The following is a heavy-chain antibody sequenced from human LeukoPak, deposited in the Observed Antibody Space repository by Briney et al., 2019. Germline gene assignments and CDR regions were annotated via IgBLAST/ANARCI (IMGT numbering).Heavy chain of an antibody. CDR1: GFTFSSYS. Sequence: PGGSLRLSCAASGFTFSSYSMNWVRRAPGQGLEWVSSISSSSSYIYYADSVKGRFTISRANAKNSLYLQMNSLRAEDTAVYYCARDYNCSGGSCYSRRSYYYYGMDVWGQGTTVTVSS. V-gene: IGHV3-21*01. J-gene: IGHJ6*02. CDR3: ARDYNCSGGSCYSRRSYYYYGMDV. CDR2: ISSSSSYI. D-gene: IGHD2-15*01.